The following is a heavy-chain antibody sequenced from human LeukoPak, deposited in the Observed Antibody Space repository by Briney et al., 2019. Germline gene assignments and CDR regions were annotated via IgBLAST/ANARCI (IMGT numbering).Heavy chain of an antibody. V-gene: IGHV3-30*02. CDR3: AKLPYCSNSNCYAFFEDY. CDR1: GFTFSSYA. CDR2: IRYDGSNK. J-gene: IGHJ4*02. D-gene: IGHD2-2*01. Sequence: GGSLRLSCAASGFTFSSYAMSWVRQAPGKGPEWVAFIRYDGSNKFYADSVKGRFTISRDNSKSTLFLQMNSLRAEDTAVYYCAKLPYCSNSNCYAFFEDYWGQGTLVTVSS.